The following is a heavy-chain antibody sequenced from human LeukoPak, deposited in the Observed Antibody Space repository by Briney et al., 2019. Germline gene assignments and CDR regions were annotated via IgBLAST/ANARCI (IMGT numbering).Heavy chain of an antibody. Sequence: GASVTVSCKASGYTFSNFGINWVGQAPGQGLEWIAWISGNNDNPNYGQKFQGRFTVTTDSSTSTDYMELRNLTSDDTAVYYCARDGTSTNDYWGQGTLVTVSS. D-gene: IGHD2-2*01. J-gene: IGHJ4*02. CDR2: ISGNNDNP. V-gene: IGHV1-18*01. CDR3: ARDGTSTNDY. CDR1: GYTFSNFG.